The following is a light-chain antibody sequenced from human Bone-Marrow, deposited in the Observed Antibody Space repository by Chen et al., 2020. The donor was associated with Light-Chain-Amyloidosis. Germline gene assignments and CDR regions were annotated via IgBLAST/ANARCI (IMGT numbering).Light chain of an antibody. J-gene: IGLJ2*01. Sequence: QSALTQPASGSRSPGQSFNISCTATSRDVGSYNLVTWYQQHPGKAPKLMIFDVTKRPSGVSNRFSGSKSGNTASLTISGLQADDEADYYCCSYAGSTTYIVFGGGTKLTVL. CDR1: SRDVGSYNL. CDR3: CSYAGSTTYIV. V-gene: IGLV2-23*02. CDR2: DVT.